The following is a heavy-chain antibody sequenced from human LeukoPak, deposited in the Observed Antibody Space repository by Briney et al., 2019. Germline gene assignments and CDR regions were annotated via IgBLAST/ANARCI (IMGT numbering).Heavy chain of an antibody. J-gene: IGHJ4*02. V-gene: IGHV3-23*01. CDR3: AKDLRKDGIWDIDY. CDR2: IYGSGGAS. CDR1: GFTFSTYT. D-gene: IGHD1-14*01. Sequence: GGSLRLSCAASGFTFSTYTMNWVRQAPGKGLEWVSGIYGSGGASFYADSVKGRFSISRDNSQNTVFLQMDSLRDEDAALYYCAKDLRKDGIWDIDYWGQGTLVTVSS.